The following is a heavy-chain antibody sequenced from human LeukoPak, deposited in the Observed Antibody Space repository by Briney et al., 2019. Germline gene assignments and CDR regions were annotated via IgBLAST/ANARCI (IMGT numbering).Heavy chain of an antibody. Sequence: GASVKVSCKTSGYSFTSYNLHWVRQAPGQRLEWMGIIKPSGGNTNYAQKFQGRVTITADESTSTAYMELSSLRSEGTAVYYCARWRFGESVGFPYYYYYMDVWGKGTTVTISS. J-gene: IGHJ6*03. CDR3: ARWRFGESVGFPYYYYYMDV. D-gene: IGHD3-10*01. CDR2: IKPSGGNT. CDR1: GYSFTSYN. V-gene: IGHV1-46*01.